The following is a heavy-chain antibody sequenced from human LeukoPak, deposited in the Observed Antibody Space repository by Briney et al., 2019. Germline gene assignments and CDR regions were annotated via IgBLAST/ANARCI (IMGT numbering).Heavy chain of an antibody. Sequence: SETLSLTCAVYGGSFSGYYWSWIRQPPGKGLEWIGEINHSGSTNYNPSLKSRVTISVDTSKNQFSLKLSSVTAADTAVYYCARRGLDIVVVPAAIGGYEDGFPFDYWDQGTLVTVSS. J-gene: IGHJ4*02. CDR3: ARRGLDIVVVPAAIGGYEDGFPFDY. D-gene: IGHD2-2*01. V-gene: IGHV4-34*01. CDR1: GGSFSGYY. CDR2: INHSGST.